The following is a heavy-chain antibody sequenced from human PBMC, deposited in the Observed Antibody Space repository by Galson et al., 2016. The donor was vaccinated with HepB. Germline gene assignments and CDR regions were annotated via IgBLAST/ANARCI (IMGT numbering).Heavy chain of an antibody. CDR2: IWYDGSNK. V-gene: IGHV3-33*01. CDR3: ARPIRPYYYYFVMDV. Sequence: LRLSCAASGFTFSNYAMHWVRQAPGMGLEWVALIWYDGSNKYYADSVKGRFTISRNNSKYTLYLQMNSLRAEDTAVYFCARPIRPYYYYFVMDVWGQGTTVTVSS. CDR1: GFTFSNYA. J-gene: IGHJ6*02.